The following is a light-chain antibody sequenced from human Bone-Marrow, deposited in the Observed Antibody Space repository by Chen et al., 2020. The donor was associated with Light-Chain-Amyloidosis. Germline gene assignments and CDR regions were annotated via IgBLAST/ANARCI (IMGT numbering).Light chain of an antibody. CDR3: QVWDSNSDNVVE. CDR2: DDS. V-gene: IGLV3-21*02. Sequence: SYVLTQPPSVSVASGQTAGITCGGNNIGSKSVHLYQQRPGQAPVFVLYDDSHRPSGIPERFSVSNSGNAATLTISRVEAGDEADYYCQVWDSNSDNVVEFGAGTKLTVL. J-gene: IGLJ2*01. CDR1: NIGSKS.